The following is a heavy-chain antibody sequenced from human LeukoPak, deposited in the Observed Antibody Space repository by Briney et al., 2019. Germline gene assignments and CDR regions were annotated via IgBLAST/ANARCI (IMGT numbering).Heavy chain of an antibody. J-gene: IGHJ6*02. V-gene: IGHV1-69*05. CDR3: ARGYYYGSGSYYPYYYYYGMDV. D-gene: IGHD3-10*01. Sequence: ASVKVSCKASGGTFSSYAISWVRQAPGQGLEWMGGIIPIFGTANYAQKFQGRVTITTDESTSTAYMELSSLRSEDTAVYYCARGYYYGSGSYYPYYYYYGMDVWGQGTTVTVSS. CDR2: IIPIFGTA. CDR1: GGTFSSYA.